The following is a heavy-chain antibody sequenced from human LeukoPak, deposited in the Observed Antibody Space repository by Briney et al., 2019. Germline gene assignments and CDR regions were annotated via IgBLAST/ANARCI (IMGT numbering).Heavy chain of an antibody. J-gene: IGHJ4*02. Sequence: SETLSLTCTVSGGSISSSSYYWGWIRQPPGKGLGWIGIIYYSGSNYYNPSLKSRVTISVDTSKNQFSLKLSSVTAADTAVYYCASVRGPRIPFDYWGQGTLVTVSS. V-gene: IGHV4-39*07. CDR2: IYYSGSN. CDR1: GGSISSSSYY. D-gene: IGHD2/OR15-2a*01. CDR3: ASVRGPRIPFDY.